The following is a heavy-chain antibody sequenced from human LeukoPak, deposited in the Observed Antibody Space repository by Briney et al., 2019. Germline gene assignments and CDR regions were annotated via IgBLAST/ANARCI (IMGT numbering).Heavy chain of an antibody. Sequence: SETQSLTCAVSADSFSSHYWTWIRQPPGKGLEWIGYISYIGSTNYNPSLKSRVTISIDTSKNQFSLKLSSVTAADTAVYYCARDLVTVTKGFDIWGQGTMVSVPS. CDR1: ADSFSSHY. J-gene: IGHJ3*02. CDR2: ISYIGST. V-gene: IGHV4-59*11. D-gene: IGHD4-17*01. CDR3: ARDLVTVTKGFDI.